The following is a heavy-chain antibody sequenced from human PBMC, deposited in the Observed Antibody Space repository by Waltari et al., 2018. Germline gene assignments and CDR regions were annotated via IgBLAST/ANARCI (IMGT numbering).Heavy chain of an antibody. J-gene: IGHJ4*02. CDR2: ISGSGGNT. D-gene: IGHD4-17*01. V-gene: IGHV3-23*01. Sequence: EVQLLESGGTLVQPGGSLRVSCAASGVISTSTALSWVRQAAGKGVEWVSSISGSGGNTYYAESVRGRFTISRDNSKNTVFLQMNSLRVDDTAVYYCARDPLNDYGGWDDYWGQGTLVTVSS. CDR1: GVISTSTA. CDR3: ARDPLNDYGGWDDY.